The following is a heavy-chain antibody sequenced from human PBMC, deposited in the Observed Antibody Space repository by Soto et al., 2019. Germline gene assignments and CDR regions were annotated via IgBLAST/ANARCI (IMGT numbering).Heavy chain of an antibody. V-gene: IGHV4-34*01. CDR1: GGSFSGYY. CDR2: INHSGST. D-gene: IGHD2-15*01. CDR3: ARARRHCSGGSCSQGRVRHYYMDV. Sequence: QVQLQQWGAGLLKPSETLSLTCAVYGGSFSGYYWSWIRQPPGKGLEWIGEINHSGSTNYNPSLKSRVTISVDTSKNQFSLKLSSVTAADTAVYYCARARRHCSGGSCSQGRVRHYYMDVWGKGTTVTVSS. J-gene: IGHJ6*03.